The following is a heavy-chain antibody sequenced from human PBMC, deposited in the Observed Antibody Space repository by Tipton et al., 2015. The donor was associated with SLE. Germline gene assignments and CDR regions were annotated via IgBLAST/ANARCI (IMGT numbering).Heavy chain of an antibody. V-gene: IGHV3-23*01. D-gene: IGHD3-22*01. CDR2: ISGSGGST. CDR1: GFTFSNYA. CDR3: ARDDSSDYGEPY. J-gene: IGHJ4*02. Sequence: SLRLSCAASGFTFSNYAMSWVRQAPGEGLEWVSGISGSGGSTDYADSVKGRFTISRDNSKNTLYLQMNNLRAEDTAVYYCARDDSSDYGEPYWGQGTLVTVSS.